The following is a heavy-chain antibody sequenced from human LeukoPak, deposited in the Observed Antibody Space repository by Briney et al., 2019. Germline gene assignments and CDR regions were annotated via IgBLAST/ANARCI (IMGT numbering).Heavy chain of an antibody. J-gene: IGHJ6*02. V-gene: IGHV4-59*01. CDR3: ASMSGSSGYRNYYYGMDV. D-gene: IGHD3-22*01. CDR1: GGSISSYY. Sequence: SETLSLTCTVSGGSISSYYWSWIRQPPGKGLEWFGYIYYSGSTNYNPSLKSRVTISVDTSKNQFSLKLSSVTAADTAVYYCASMSGSSGYRNYYYGMDVWGQGTTVTVSS. CDR2: IYYSGST.